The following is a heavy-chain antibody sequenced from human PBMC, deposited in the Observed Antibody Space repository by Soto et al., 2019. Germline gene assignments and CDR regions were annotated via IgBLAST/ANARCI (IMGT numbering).Heavy chain of an antibody. CDR1: GYSISSGYY. CDR2: IYHSGTT. V-gene: IGHV4-38-2*01. J-gene: IGHJ4*02. CDR3: ARLLYDSRGYYYFDY. Sequence: PSETLSLTCAVSGYSISSGYYWGWIRQPPGKGLEWIGSIYHSGTTYDNPSLKSRVSLSVDMSKNQFSLKLSSVTAADTAVYYCARLLYDSRGYYYFDYWGQGXLVTVHS. D-gene: IGHD3-22*01.